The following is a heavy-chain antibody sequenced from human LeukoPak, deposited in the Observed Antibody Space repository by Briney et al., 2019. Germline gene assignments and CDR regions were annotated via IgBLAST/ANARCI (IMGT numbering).Heavy chain of an antibody. CDR3: TRGAGWLIDY. V-gene: IGHV1-18*01. D-gene: IGHD3-16*01. CDR2: FSPYNGHT. Sequence: ASVKVSCKASGYTFNMYGISWVRQAPGQGLEWMGWFSPYNGHTNLAQKLQDRVTMTTDTSTNTAYMELRSLRSDDTAVYYCTRGAGWLIDYWGQGILVTVSS. J-gene: IGHJ4*02. CDR1: GYTFNMYG.